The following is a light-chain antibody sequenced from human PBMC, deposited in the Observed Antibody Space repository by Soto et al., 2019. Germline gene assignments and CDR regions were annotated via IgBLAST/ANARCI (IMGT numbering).Light chain of an antibody. CDR3: CSYAGSPRFV. CDR2: DVS. Sequence: QSALTQPRSVSGSPGQSVTISCTGTSSDVGRYNYVSWYQHHPGTAPKVMIYDVSERPSGVPDRFSGSKSGNTASLTISGLQADDEADYYCCSYAGSPRFVFGTGTKVTVL. V-gene: IGLV2-11*01. CDR1: SSDVGRYNY. J-gene: IGLJ1*01.